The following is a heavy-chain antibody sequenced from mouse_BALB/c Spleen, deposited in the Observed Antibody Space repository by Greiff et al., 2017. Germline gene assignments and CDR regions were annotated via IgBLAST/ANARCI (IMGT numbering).Heavy chain of an antibody. CDR1: GFTFSSYT. J-gene: IGHJ3*01. CDR2: ISSGGSYT. Sequence: EVQGVESGGGLVKPGGSLKLSCAASGFTFSSYTMSWVRQTPEKRLEWVATISSGGSYTYYPDSVKGRFTISRDNAKNTLYLQMSSLKSEDTAMYYCTRDDGSSPFAYWGQGTLVTVSA. D-gene: IGHD1-1*01. V-gene: IGHV5-6-4*01. CDR3: TRDDGSSPFAY.